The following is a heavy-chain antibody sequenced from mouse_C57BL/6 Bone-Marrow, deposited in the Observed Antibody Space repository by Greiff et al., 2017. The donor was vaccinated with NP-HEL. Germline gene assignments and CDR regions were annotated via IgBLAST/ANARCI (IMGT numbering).Heavy chain of an antibody. Sequence: EVQLQQSGGGLVKPGGSQKLSCAASGFTFSDYGMHWVRQAPEKGLEWVAYISSGSSTIYYADTVKGRFTISRDNAKNTLFLQMTSLRSEDTAMYYCARKAGDGSSYWYFDVWGTGTTVTVSS. CDR2: ISSGSSTI. CDR1: GFTFSDYG. D-gene: IGHD1-1*01. V-gene: IGHV5-17*01. J-gene: IGHJ1*03. CDR3: ARKAGDGSSYWYFDV.